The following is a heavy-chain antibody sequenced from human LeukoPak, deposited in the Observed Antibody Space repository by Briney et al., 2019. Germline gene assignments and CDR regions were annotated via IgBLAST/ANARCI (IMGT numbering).Heavy chain of an antibody. CDR3: ARTWRDYERGGYYYYYMDV. CDR2: IYYSGST. CDR1: GGSISSYY. J-gene: IGHJ6*03. D-gene: IGHD4-17*01. V-gene: IGHV4-59*01. Sequence: SETLSLTCTVSGGSISSYYWSWIRQPPGKGLEWIGYIYYSGSTNYNPSLKSRVTISVDTSKNQFSLKLSSVTAADTAVYYCARTWRDYERGGYYYYYMDVWGKGTTVTVSS.